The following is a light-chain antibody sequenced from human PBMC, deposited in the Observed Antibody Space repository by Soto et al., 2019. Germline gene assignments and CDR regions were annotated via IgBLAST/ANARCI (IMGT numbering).Light chain of an antibody. CDR3: QHYNSYSEA. Sequence: DIQMTQSPSTLSGSVGDRVTITCRASQTISSWLAWYKQKPGKAPKLLIYKGSTLKSGVPSRFSGSGSGTEFTLTISSLQPDDFATYYCQHYNSYSEAFGQGTKVELK. CDR1: QTISSW. J-gene: IGKJ1*01. V-gene: IGKV1-5*03. CDR2: KGS.